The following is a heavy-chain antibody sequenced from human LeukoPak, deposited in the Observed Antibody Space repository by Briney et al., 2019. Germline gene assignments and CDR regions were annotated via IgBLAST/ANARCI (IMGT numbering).Heavy chain of an antibody. J-gene: IGHJ4*02. D-gene: IGHD2-2*01. CDR3: ARIHIYCSSTSCHFDY. CDR2: INPNSGGT. V-gene: IGHV1-2*02. Sequence: ASVKVSCKASGYTFTGYYMHCVRQAPGQGLEWMGWINPNSGGTNYAQKFQGRVTMTRDTSISTAYMELSRLRSDDTAVYYCARIHIYCSSTSCHFDYWGQGTLVTVSS. CDR1: GYTFTGYY.